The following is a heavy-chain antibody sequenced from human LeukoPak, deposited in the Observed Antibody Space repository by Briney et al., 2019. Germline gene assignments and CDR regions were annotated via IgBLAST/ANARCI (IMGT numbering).Heavy chain of an antibody. J-gene: IGHJ3*02. V-gene: IGHV1-69*06. D-gene: IGHD1-7*01. CDR2: IIPIFGTA. CDR3: ARDQGTGITGTTNAFDI. Sequence: GASVKVSCKASGGTFSSYAVSWVRQAPGQGLEWMGGIIPIFGTANYAQKFQGRVTITADKSTSTAYMELSSLRSEDTAVYYCARDQGTGITGTTNAFDIWGQGTMVTVSS. CDR1: GGTFSSYA.